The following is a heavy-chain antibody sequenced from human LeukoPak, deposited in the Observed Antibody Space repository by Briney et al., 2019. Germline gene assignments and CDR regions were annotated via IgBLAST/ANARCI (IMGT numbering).Heavy chain of an antibody. CDR1: GFTFNFYN. V-gene: IGHV3-48*01. D-gene: IGHD4-17*01. Sequence: GGSLRLSCGASGFTFNFYNMNWVRQAPGKGLEWLSYISGSSHTIHYADSVKGRFTVSRDNAKNSLYLQMNSLRAEDTAVYYCARDYGDYSSLYFDYWGQGTLVTVSS. J-gene: IGHJ4*02. CDR3: ARDYGDYSSLYFDY. CDR2: ISGSSHTI.